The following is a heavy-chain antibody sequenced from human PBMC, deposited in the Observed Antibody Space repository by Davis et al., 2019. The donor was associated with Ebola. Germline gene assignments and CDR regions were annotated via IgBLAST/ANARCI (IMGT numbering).Heavy chain of an antibody. D-gene: IGHD1-26*01. J-gene: IGHJ4*02. V-gene: IGHV4-34*01. CDR2: INHSGST. CDR3: AKDRRVGAYRWVFDY. CDR1: GGSFSGYY. Sequence: GSLRLSCAVYGGSFSGYYWSWIRQPPGKGLEWIGEINHSGSTNYNPSLKSRVTISVDTSKNQFSLKLSSVTAADTAVYYCAKDRRVGAYRWVFDYWGQGTLVTVSS.